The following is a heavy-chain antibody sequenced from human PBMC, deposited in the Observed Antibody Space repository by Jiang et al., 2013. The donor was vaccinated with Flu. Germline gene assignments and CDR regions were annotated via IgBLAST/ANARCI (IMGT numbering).Heavy chain of an antibody. V-gene: IGHV1-69*06. Sequence: GAEVKKPGSSVKVSCKTSRGTFSSFAINWVRQAPGQGLEWMGGINPIFGTTDYAQIFQGRVTIIADRSTSTAYMDLSSLRSEDTAVYYCARSSWGYSYGPFEYWGQGTLVTVSS. D-gene: IGHD5-18*01. CDR2: INPIFGTT. CDR3: ARSSWGYSYGPFEY. CDR1: RGTFSSFA. J-gene: IGHJ4*02.